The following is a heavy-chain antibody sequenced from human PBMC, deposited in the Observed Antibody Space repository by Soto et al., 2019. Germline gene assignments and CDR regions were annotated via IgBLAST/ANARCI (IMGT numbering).Heavy chain of an antibody. CDR1: GFTFDDYA. V-gene: IGHV3-9*01. CDR3: AKAALAVAGTFDY. D-gene: IGHD6-19*01. Sequence: PGGSLRLSCVASGFTFDDYAIHWVRQTPGKGLEWVSGLTWNGEVLGYADSVKGRFTISRDNAKNSLYLEMNSLRPEDTALYYCAKAALAVAGTFDYWGQGTLVTVSS. CDR2: LTWNGEVL. J-gene: IGHJ4*02.